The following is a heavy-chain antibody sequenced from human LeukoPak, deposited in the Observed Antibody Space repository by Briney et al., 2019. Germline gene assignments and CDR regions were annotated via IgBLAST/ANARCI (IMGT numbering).Heavy chain of an antibody. V-gene: IGHV3-53*01. CDR3: ADTANSYYGMDV. CDR1: GFTVSSNY. J-gene: IGHJ6*02. D-gene: IGHD5-18*01. CDR2: IYSGGRT. Sequence: GGSLRLSCAASGFTVSSNYMSWVRQAPGKGLEWVSVIYSGGRTDYADSVKGRFTISRDNSKNTLYLQMNSLRAEDTAVYYCADTANSYYGMDVWGQGTTVTVSS.